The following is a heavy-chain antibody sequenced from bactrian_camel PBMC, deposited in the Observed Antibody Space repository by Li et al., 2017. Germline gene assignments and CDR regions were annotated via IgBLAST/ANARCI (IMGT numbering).Heavy chain of an antibody. Sequence: HVQLVESGGGSVRPGGSLRLSCAASGYTYPAYCMGWLRQAPGKEREGVAHIDVDGTPAYADSVKGRFTVSRDNAKNTLYLQLNSLKTEDTATYICAKSAYAGSCFSDWGQGTQVTVS. D-gene: IGHD6*01. CDR1: GYTYPAYC. CDR2: IDVDGTP. CDR3: AKSAYAGSCFSD. J-gene: IGHJ4*01. V-gene: IGHV3S1*01.